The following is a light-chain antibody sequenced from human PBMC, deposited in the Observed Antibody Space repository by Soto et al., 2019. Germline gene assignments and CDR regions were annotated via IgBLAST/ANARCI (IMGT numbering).Light chain of an antibody. CDR3: CSYIVRNKLV. CDR1: SGDIVAYDY. CDR2: EVT. J-gene: IGLJ2*01. Sequence: QSVLTQPAAVSGSPGQSITISCTGTSGDIVAYDYGSWYQQHPDTAPRHIIFEVTNRPSGVSARFSGANSGKKAALTISGPQVEDEAHYYCCSYIVRNKLVFGGGTKLTVL. V-gene: IGLV2-14*03.